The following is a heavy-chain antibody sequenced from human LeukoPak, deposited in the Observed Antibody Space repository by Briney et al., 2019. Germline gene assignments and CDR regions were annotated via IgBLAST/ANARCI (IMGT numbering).Heavy chain of an antibody. CDR3: ARAGGVVVPAAMLDY. CDR2: ISYDGSNK. J-gene: IGHJ4*02. CDR1: GFTFSSYA. D-gene: IGHD2-2*01. Sequence: PGRSLRLSCAASGFTFSSYAMHWVRQAPGKGLEWVAVISYDGSNKYYADSVKGRFTISRDNSKNTLYLQMNSLRAEDTAVYYCARAGGVVVPAAMLDYWGQGTLVTVSS. V-gene: IGHV3-30-3*01.